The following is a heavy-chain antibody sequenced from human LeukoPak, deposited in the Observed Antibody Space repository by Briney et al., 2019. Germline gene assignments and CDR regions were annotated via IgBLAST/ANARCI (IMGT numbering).Heavy chain of an antibody. J-gene: IGHJ5*02. CDR2: ISDSGST. D-gene: IGHD3-3*01. V-gene: IGHV4-61*01. Sequence: SETLSLTCTVSGGSISSSSYYWSWIRQPPGKRLEWIGCISDSGSTNYNPSLKSRVTISVDTSKSQFSLKLSSVTAADTAVYYCARGRLLEWFDSWGQGTLVSVSS. CDR3: ARGRLLEWFDS. CDR1: GGSISSSSYY.